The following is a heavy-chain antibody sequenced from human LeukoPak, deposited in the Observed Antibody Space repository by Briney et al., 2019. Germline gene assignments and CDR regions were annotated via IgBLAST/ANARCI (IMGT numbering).Heavy chain of an antibody. D-gene: IGHD3-10*01. CDR1: GFTFSSYA. CDR2: ISYDGSDK. V-gene: IGHV3-30-3*01. CDR3: ARKSWFAFDY. Sequence: PGGSLRLSCAASGFTFSSYAMHWVRQAPGKGLDWVAVISYDGSDKYYADSVKGRFTVSRDNAKKSLYLQMNSLRVEDTAVYYCARKSWFAFDYWGQGTLVTVSS. J-gene: IGHJ4*02.